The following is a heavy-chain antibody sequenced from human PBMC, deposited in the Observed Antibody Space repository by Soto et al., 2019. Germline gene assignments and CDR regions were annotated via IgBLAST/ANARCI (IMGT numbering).Heavy chain of an antibody. V-gene: IGHV2-5*02. D-gene: IGHD2-21*02. CDR2: IYWDDDK. Sequence: QITLKESGPTLVKPTQTLTLTCTFSAFSLSTGGVGVGWIRQPPGKALEWLALIYWDDDKRYSPSLRSRLTNTKDTSKTXVXLXMXXMDPVDTATYYCIQSRCGGDCLQSYASYYYYGMDVWGQGTTVTVSS. J-gene: IGHJ6*02. CDR3: IQSRCGGDCLQSYASYYYYGMDV. CDR1: AFSLSTGGVG.